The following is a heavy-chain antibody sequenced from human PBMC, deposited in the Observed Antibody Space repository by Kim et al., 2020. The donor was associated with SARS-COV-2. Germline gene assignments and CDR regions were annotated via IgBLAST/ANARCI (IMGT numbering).Heavy chain of an antibody. J-gene: IGHJ6*02. CDR2: SHYSGSS. V-gene: IGHV4-59*01. CDR3: AAQDPLGYNFYDYYYYYLGV. Sequence: SETLSLTCTVSGASISGYYWNWIRQPPGKGLEWIGYSHYSGSSDYNPSLKSRVTLSVDTSKNQFSLKLTSVTAADTAVYYCAAQDPLGYNFYDYYYYYLGVWGQGTAVTVAS. CDR1: GASISGYY. D-gene: IGHD5-12*01.